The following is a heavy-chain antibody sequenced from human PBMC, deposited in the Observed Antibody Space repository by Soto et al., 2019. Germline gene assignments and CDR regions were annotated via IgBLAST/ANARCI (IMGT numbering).Heavy chain of an antibody. J-gene: IGHJ5*02. D-gene: IGHD2-2*01. Sequence: QVQLVQSGAEVKKPGASVQVSCKTSGYTFPSYGISWVRQAPGQGLDWMGWLNPNNGDTNYAQTLPGRVTMTADTSTSTAYMELSLLRSDDTAVYYGARGGSSVGLGWFDHWGQGTLVTVSS. V-gene: IGHV1-18*01. CDR2: LNPNNGDT. CDR1: GYTFPSYG. CDR3: ARGGSSVGLGWFDH.